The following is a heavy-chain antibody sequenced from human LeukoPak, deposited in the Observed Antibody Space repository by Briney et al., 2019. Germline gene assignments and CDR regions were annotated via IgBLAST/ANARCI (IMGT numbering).Heavy chain of an antibody. J-gene: IGHJ4*02. CDR2: IIPIFGTA. Sequence: SVKVSCKASGYTFTSYGISWVRQAPGQGLEWMGGIIPIFGTANYAQKFQGRVTITADESTSTAYMELSSLRSEDTAVYYCATYYYDSSGYYFDYWGQGTLVTVSS. D-gene: IGHD3-22*01. CDR3: ATYYYDSSGYYFDY. CDR1: GYTFTSYG. V-gene: IGHV1-69*13.